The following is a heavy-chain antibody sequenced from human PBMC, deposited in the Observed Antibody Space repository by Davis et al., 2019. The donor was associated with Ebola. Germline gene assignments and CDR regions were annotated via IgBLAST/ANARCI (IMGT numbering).Heavy chain of an antibody. J-gene: IGHJ4*02. Sequence: GGSLRLSCAASGFTFSSYAMHWVRQAPGKGLEWVAVISYDGSNKYYADSVKGRFTISRDNAKNTLYLQMNSLRAEDTAVYYCARVRSGSYWRYFDYWGQGTLVTVSS. CDR1: GFTFSSYA. CDR2: ISYDGSNK. CDR3: ARVRSGSYWRYFDY. D-gene: IGHD1-26*01. V-gene: IGHV3-30-3*01.